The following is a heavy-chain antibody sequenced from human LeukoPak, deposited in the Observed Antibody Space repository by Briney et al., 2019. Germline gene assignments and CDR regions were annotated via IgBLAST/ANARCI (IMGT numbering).Heavy chain of an antibody. CDR2: ISYDGSNK. Sequence: GGSLRLSCAASGFTFSSHAMHWVRQAPGKGLEWVAVISYDGSNKYYADSVKGRFTISRDNSKNTLYLQMNSLRAEDTAVYYCARDFSSYYANSAYYGDTWFDYWGQGTLVTVSS. V-gene: IGHV3-30*04. CDR3: ARDFSSYYANSAYYGDTWFDY. D-gene: IGHD3-22*01. CDR1: GFTFSSHA. J-gene: IGHJ4*02.